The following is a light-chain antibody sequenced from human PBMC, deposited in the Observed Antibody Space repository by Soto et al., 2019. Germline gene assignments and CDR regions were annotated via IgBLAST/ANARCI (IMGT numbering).Light chain of an antibody. CDR3: KQYENYWT. CDR1: QSVSGW. J-gene: IGKJ1*01. Sequence: DIQMPQSPSTLSASVGATVPVTGRASQSVSGWLAWYQQKPGEDPKLLIYDASALPRGVPSRFSGSGSGTKFTLTIASLQPDDFATYYCKQYENYWTVGQGTKVDIK. V-gene: IGKV1-5*01. CDR2: DAS.